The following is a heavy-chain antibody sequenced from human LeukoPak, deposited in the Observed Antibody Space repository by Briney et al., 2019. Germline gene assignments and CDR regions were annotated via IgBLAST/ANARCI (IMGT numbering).Heavy chain of an antibody. Sequence: GGSLRLSCAASGFTFSSYEMNWVRQAPGKGLEWVAVIWYDGSNKYYADSVKGRFTISRDNSKNTLYLQMNSLRAEDTAVYYCAKAGISDFDYWGQGTLVTVSS. V-gene: IGHV3-33*06. D-gene: IGHD4-23*01. CDR3: AKAGISDFDY. CDR1: GFTFSSYE. CDR2: IWYDGSNK. J-gene: IGHJ4*02.